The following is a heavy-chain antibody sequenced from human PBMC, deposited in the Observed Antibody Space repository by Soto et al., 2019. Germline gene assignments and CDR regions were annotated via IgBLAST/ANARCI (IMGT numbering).Heavy chain of an antibody. CDR1: GGSFSGYY. CDR2: INHSGST. Sequence: SETLSLTCAVYGGSFSGYYWSWIRQPPGKGLEWIGEINHSGSTNYNPSLKSRVTISVDTSKNQFSLKLSSVTAADTAVYYCATGPLYCSGTSCYFDYWGQGTLVTVSS. CDR3: ATGPLYCSGTSCYFDY. V-gene: IGHV4-34*01. J-gene: IGHJ4*02. D-gene: IGHD2-2*01.